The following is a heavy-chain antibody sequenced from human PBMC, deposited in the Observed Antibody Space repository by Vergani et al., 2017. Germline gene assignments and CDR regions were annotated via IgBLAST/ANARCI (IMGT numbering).Heavy chain of an antibody. Sequence: VQLVESGGGVVQPGRSLRLSCAASGFTVSSNYMSWVRQAPGKGLEWVSVIYSGGSTYYADSVKCRFTISRDNSKNTLYLQMNSLRAEDTAVYYCAREGITMTPDVWGKGTTVTVSS. V-gene: IGHV3-53*01. J-gene: IGHJ6*04. D-gene: IGHD3-22*01. CDR1: GFTVSSNY. CDR2: IYSGGST. CDR3: AREGITMTPDV.